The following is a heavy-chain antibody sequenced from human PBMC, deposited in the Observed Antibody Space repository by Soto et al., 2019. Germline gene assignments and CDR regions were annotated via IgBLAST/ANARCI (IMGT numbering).Heavy chain of an antibody. J-gene: IGHJ4*02. Sequence: QVQLVQSGAEVKKPGSSVKVSCKASGGTFSSYTISWVRQAPGQGREWMGRIIPILGIANYAQKFQGRVTITADKSTSTAYMELSSLRSEDTAVYYWAWEGARDGYNLDWGQGTLVTVSS. CDR1: GGTFSSYT. CDR3: AWEGARDGYNLD. V-gene: IGHV1-69*02. CDR2: IIPILGIA. D-gene: IGHD5-12*01.